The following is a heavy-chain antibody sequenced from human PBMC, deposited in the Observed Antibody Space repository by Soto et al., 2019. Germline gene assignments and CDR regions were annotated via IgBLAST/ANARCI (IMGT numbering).Heavy chain of an antibody. CDR2: IYPGDSDT. CDR3: ARAEYGDYLLDY. J-gene: IGHJ4*02. D-gene: IGHD4-17*01. V-gene: IGHV5-51*01. Sequence: GESLKISCKASGYTFAKHWIAWVRQMPGKGLEYMGIIYPGDSDTRYSPSFQGQVTISADKSISTAYLQWSSLKASDTAMYYCARAEYGDYLLDYWGQGTLVTVSS. CDR1: GYTFAKHW.